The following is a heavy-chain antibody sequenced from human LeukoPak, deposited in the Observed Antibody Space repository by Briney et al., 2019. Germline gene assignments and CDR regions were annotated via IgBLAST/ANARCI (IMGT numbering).Heavy chain of an antibody. V-gene: IGHV4-59*11. CDR2: IYYSGSA. CDR1: GGSINSHY. D-gene: IGHD3-10*01. J-gene: IGHJ4*02. Sequence: SETLSLTCTVSGGSINSHYWSWIRQPPGKGLEWIGHIYYSGSANYNPSLKSRVTISVDTSKNQFSLKLSSVTAADTAVYYCARSYGSGNYFDYWGQGTLVTVSS. CDR3: ARSYGSGNYFDY.